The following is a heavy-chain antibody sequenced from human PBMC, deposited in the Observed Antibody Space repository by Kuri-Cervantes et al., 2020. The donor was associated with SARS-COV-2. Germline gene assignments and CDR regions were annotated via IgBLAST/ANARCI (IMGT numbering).Heavy chain of an antibody. CDR1: GYTFTSYD. CDR2: MSPNSGNT. V-gene: IGHV1-8*03. J-gene: IGHJ2*01. CDR3: ARAHAYDFWSGYSHWYFDL. Sequence: GESLKISCKASGYTFTSYDINWVRQATGQGLEWMGWMSPNSGNTGYAQKFQGRVTITRNTSISTAYMELSSLRSEDTAVYYCARAHAYDFWSGYSHWYFDLWGRGTLVTVSS. D-gene: IGHD3-3*01.